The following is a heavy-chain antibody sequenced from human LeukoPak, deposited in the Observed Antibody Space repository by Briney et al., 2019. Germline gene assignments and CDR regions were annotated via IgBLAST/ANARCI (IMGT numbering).Heavy chain of an antibody. D-gene: IGHD6-19*01. Sequence: GRSLRLSCAASGFTFSSYAMHWVRQAPGKGLEWVAVISYDGSNKYYADSVKGRFTISRDNSKNLVYLQMNSLRAEDTAVYHCGRFGYVAGVDLWGQGTLVTVSS. V-gene: IGHV3-30*04. J-gene: IGHJ4*02. CDR3: GRFGYVAGVDL. CDR1: GFTFSSYA. CDR2: ISYDGSNK.